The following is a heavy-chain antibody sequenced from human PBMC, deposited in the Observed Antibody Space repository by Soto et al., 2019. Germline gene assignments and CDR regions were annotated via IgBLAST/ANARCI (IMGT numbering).Heavy chain of an antibody. Sequence: PGAAMRVSCSAPGNHFSSYSMNRVFHARGKGLEWVSSISSSSSYIYYADSVKGRFTISRDNDKNSLYLQINSLRAEDTAVYYCARGTDYGGNLYYYSYGREVWCLGTTVTDS. D-gene: IGHD4-17*01. CDR1: GNHFSSYS. V-gene: IGHV3-21*01. CDR3: ARGTDYGGNLYYYSYGREV. CDR2: ISSSSSYI. J-gene: IGHJ6*02.